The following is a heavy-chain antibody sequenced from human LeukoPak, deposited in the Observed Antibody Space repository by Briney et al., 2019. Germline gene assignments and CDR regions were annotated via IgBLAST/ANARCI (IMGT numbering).Heavy chain of an antibody. V-gene: IGHV3-66*01. CDR2: ISTRGTT. Sequence: PGGSLRLSCAASGFIVSNNYMSWARQAPGKGLEWVSIISTRGTTYYADSVKGRFTISRDNSQNTLCLQMNSLRAEDTAVYYCATRGRSGYYYGMDVWGQGTTVTVSS. CDR1: GFIVSNNY. D-gene: IGHD1-26*01. J-gene: IGHJ6*02. CDR3: ATRGRSGYYYGMDV.